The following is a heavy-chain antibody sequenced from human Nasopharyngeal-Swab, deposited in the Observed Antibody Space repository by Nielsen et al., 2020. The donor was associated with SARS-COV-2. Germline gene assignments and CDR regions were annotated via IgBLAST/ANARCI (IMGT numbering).Heavy chain of an antibody. CDR1: GFSLSTSGLC. CDR2: IDWDDDK. CDR3: ARISYDILTGYYVGFDY. V-gene: IGHV2-70*01. J-gene: IGHJ4*02. Sequence: SGPTLVKPTQTLTLTCTFSGFSLSTSGLCVSWIRQPPGKALEWLALIDWDDDKYYITSLKTRLTISKDTSKNQVVLTMTNMDPVDTATYYCARISYDILTGYYVGFDYWGQGTLVTVSS. D-gene: IGHD3-9*01.